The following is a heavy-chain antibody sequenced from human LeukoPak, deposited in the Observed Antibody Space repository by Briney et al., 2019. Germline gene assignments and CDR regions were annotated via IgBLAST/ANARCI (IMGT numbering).Heavy chain of an antibody. V-gene: IGHV3-23*01. CDR2: ITGSGGDT. CDR3: AKGMTTGVFDY. Sequence: SGGSLRLSCAASGFTFRSYAMSWVRQAPGKGLEWVSAITGSGGDTFHADSVKGRFTISRDNSKNTLYLQMSSLRAEDTAVYYCAKGMTTGVFDYWGQGTLVTVSS. J-gene: IGHJ4*02. D-gene: IGHD4-17*01. CDR1: GFTFRSYA.